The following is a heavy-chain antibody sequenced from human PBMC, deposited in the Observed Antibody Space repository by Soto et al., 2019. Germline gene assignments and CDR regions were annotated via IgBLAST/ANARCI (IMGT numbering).Heavy chain of an antibody. CDR2: ISGSGGST. Sequence: GGSLRLSCAASGFTFSCYAMSWVRQAPGKGLEWVSAISGSGGSTYYADSVKGRFTISRDNSKNTLYLQMNSLRAEDTAVYYCAKAYGDIVVVPAYYFDYWGQGTLVTVSS. CDR3: AKAYGDIVVVPAYYFDY. V-gene: IGHV3-23*01. D-gene: IGHD2-2*01. J-gene: IGHJ4*02. CDR1: GFTFSCYA.